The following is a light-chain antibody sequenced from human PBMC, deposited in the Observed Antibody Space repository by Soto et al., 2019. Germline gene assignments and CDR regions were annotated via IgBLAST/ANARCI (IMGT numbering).Light chain of an antibody. V-gene: IGLV1-44*01. Sequence: QSVLTQPPSASGTPGQRVTISCSGSSSNIGSNTVNWYQPLPGTAPKLLIYSNNQRPSGVSDRFSGSKSGTSASLAISGLQSEDEADYYCAAWDDSLNGWVFGGGTKLTVL. CDR1: SSNIGSNT. J-gene: IGLJ3*02. CDR3: AAWDDSLNGWV. CDR2: SNN.